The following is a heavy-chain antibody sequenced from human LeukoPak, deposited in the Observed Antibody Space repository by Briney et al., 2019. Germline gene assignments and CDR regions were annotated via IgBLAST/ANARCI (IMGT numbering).Heavy chain of an antibody. CDR1: GFTFSSYA. CDR2: ISYDGSNK. V-gene: IGHV3-30*04. D-gene: IGHD3-3*01. J-gene: IGHJ4*02. Sequence: PGRSLRLSCAASGFTFSSYAMHWVRQAPGKGLEWVAVISYDGSNKYYADSVKGRFTISRDNAKNSLHLQMNSLRAEDTAVYYCARGRITIFGVVFYYFDYWGQGTLVTVSS. CDR3: ARGRITIFGVVFYYFDY.